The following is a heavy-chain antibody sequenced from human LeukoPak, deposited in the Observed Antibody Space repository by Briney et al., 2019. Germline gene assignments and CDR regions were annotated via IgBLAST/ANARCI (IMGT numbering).Heavy chain of an antibody. V-gene: IGHV1-2*02. D-gene: IGHD3-22*01. CDR1: GYTFTAYY. J-gene: IGHJ5*02. CDR2: INPNSGGT. Sequence: ASVRVSCKASGYTFTAYYIHWVRQAPGHGLEWMGCINPNSGGTNHAQKFQGRVTMTRDTSISTVYMELSRLRSDDTAVYYCARRYYDSSGYYYYPWGQGTLVTVSS. CDR3: ARRYYDSSGYYYYP.